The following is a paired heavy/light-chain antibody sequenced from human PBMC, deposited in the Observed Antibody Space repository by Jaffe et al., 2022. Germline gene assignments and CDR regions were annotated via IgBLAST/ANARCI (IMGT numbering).Heavy chain of an antibody. CDR2: IIPILGIA. V-gene: IGHV1-69*02. CDR1: GGTFSSYT. D-gene: IGHD2-2*01. CDR3: ARVEGIVVPNYYYMDV. Sequence: QVQLVQSGAEVKKPGSSVKVSCKASGGTFSSYTISWVRQAPGQGLEWMGRIIPILGIANYAQKFQGRVTITADKSTSTAYMELSSLRSEDTAVYYCARVEGIVVPNYYYMDVWGKGTTVTVSS. J-gene: IGHJ6*03.
Light chain of an antibody. CDR3: QQLNSYPPGLT. CDR2: AAS. J-gene: IGKJ4*01. V-gene: IGKV1-9*01. CDR1: QGISSY. Sequence: DIQLTQSPSFLSASVGDRVTITCRASQGISSYLAWYQQKPGKAPKLLIYAASTLQSGVPSRFSGSGSGTEFTLTISSLQPEDFATYYCQQLNSYPPGLTFGGGTKVEIK.